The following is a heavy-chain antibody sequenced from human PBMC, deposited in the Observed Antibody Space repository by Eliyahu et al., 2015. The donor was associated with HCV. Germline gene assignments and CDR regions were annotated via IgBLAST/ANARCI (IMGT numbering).Heavy chain of an antibody. CDR2: FVGTTSAT. J-gene: IGHJ4*01. Sequence: EVQLLESGGGLVQPGGSLRLSCAASGFSFSSSGMTWVRQGPGKGLEWVSTFVGTTSATYYAGAVQGRFTLSRDTSKNTLYLQMNSLRVEDTAVYYCARGQTDFDYWGHGTLVTVSS. V-gene: IGHV3-23*01. CDR1: GFSFSSSG. CDR3: ARGQTDFDY.